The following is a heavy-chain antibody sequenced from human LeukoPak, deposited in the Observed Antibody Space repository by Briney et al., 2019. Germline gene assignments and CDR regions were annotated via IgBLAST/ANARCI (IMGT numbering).Heavy chain of an antibody. V-gene: IGHV3-23*01. J-gene: IGHJ3*02. CDR3: AKAAQEVPLNAFDI. CDR1: GFTFSSYA. CDR2: ISGSGGST. Sequence: GGALRLSCVASGFTFSSYAMSWVRQAPGRGVEGVSAISGSGGSTYYADSGKGPFTIPRDNSKNTLYLQMNSLRAEDTAVYYCAKAAQEVPLNAFDIWGQGTMVTVSS. D-gene: IGHD3-9*01.